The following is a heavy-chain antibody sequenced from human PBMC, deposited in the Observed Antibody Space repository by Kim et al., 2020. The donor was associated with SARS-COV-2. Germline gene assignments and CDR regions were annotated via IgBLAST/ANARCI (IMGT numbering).Heavy chain of an antibody. J-gene: IGHJ2*01. CDR3: ARDQALVVVTAIVGWYFDL. CDR1: GFTVSSNY. D-gene: IGHD2-21*02. CDR2: IYSGGST. Sequence: GGSLRLSCAASGFTVSSNYMSWVRQAPGKGLEWVSVIYSGGSTYYADSVKGRFTISRDNSKNTLYLQMNSLRAEDTAVYYCARDQALVVVTAIVGWYFDLWGRGTLVTVSS. V-gene: IGHV3-53*01.